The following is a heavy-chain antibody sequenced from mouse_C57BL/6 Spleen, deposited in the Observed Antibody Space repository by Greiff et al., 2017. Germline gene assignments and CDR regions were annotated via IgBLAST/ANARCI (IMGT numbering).Heavy chain of an antibody. CDR2: INPSNGGT. CDR1: GYTFTSYW. D-gene: IGHD1-1*01. Sequence: VQLQQSGTELVKPGASVKLSCKASGYTFTSYWMHWVKQRPGQGLEWIGNINPSNGGTNYNEKFKSKATLTVDKSSSTAYMQLSSLTSEDSAVYYCARSGSNYGYYYAMDYWGQGTSVTVSS. V-gene: IGHV1-53*01. J-gene: IGHJ4*01. CDR3: ARSGSNYGYYYAMDY.